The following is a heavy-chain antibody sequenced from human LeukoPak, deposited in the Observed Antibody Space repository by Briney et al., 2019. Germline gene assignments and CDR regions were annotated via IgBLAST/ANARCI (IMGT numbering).Heavy chain of an antibody. CDR1: GFTFSSYA. Sequence: GGSLRLSCAASGFTFSSYAMTWVRQAPGKGLEWVSAVSGSGDSTYYADSVKGRFTISRDNSKNTLYLQMNSLRAEDTALYYCARGGDMRVVGAFDIWGQGTMVTVSS. CDR3: ARGGDMRVVGAFDI. J-gene: IGHJ3*02. V-gene: IGHV3-23*01. CDR2: VSGSGDST. D-gene: IGHD3-22*01.